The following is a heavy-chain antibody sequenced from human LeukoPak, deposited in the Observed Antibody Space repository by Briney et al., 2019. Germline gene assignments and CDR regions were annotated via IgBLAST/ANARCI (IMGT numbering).Heavy chain of an antibody. CDR3: ASQSFARFDP. Sequence: GALRLSCVASGFTFSRNWMSWVRQAPGKGLEWVGNIQPDGSEQYPVDSVKGRFTISRDNARNSLFLQMNSLRVEDTAVYYCASQSFARFDPWGQGTLVTVSS. CDR2: IQPDGSEQ. J-gene: IGHJ5*02. V-gene: IGHV3-7*01. D-gene: IGHD3-16*01. CDR1: GFTFSRNW.